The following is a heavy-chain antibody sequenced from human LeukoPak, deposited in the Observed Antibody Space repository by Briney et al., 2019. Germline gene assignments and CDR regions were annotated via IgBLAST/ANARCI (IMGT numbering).Heavy chain of an antibody. V-gene: IGHV4-34*01. CDR3: ALMPGVRTFLTGYYNRNYYFDY. CDR2: INHSGST. CDR1: GGSFSGYY. Sequence: SETLSLTCAGYGGSFSGYYWSWIRQPPGKGLEGLGEINHSGSTNENPSLKSLVTISEDTSKNQFSLKLSSVTAADTAVYYCALMPGVRTFLTGYYNRNYYFDYWGQGTLVTVSS. J-gene: IGHJ4*02. D-gene: IGHD3-9*01.